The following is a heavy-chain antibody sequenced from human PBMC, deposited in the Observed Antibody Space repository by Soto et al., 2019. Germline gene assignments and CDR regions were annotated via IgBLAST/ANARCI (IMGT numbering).Heavy chain of an antibody. CDR2: IIPIFGTA. D-gene: IGHD4-17*01. V-gene: IGHV1-69*06. Sequence: SVKVSCKASGGTFSSYAISWVRQAPGQGLEWMGGIIPIFGTANYAQKFQGRVTITADKSTSTAYMELSSLRSEDTAVYYCARDRNYGDYAIWAFDIWGQGTMVTVSS. CDR1: GGTFSSYA. CDR3: ARDRNYGDYAIWAFDI. J-gene: IGHJ3*02.